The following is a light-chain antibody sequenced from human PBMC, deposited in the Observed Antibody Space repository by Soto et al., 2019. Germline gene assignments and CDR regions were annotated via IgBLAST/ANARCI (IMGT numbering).Light chain of an antibody. V-gene: IGLV2-14*01. CDR3: SSFSYSSTPNYV. J-gene: IGLJ1*01. Sequence: QSVLAQPASGSGSPGQSITISCTGTSSDVGGYNYVSWYQQHPGKAPKLIIYDVDNRPSGISSRFSGSKSGNTASLTISGLQAEGEADYYSSSFSYSSTPNYVFGTGTKVTVL. CDR1: SSDVGGYNY. CDR2: DVD.